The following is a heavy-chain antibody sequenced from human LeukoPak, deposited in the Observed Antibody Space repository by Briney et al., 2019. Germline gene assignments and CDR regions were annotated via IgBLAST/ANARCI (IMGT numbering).Heavy chain of an antibody. CDR3: AKADGSWTYDP. CDR2: ISASGGSS. Sequence: GGSLRLSCAASGFTFSSYAMSWVRQAPGKGLEWVSAISASGGSSHYADSVKGRFTISRDNSKNTLFLQMNSLRAEDTAVYYCAKADGSWTYDPWGQGTLVTVSS. D-gene: IGHD5-24*01. J-gene: IGHJ5*02. CDR1: GFTFSSYA. V-gene: IGHV3-23*01.